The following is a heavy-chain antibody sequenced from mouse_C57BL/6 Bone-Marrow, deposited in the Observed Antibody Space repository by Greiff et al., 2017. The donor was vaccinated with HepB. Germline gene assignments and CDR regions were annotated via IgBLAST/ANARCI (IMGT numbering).Heavy chain of an antibody. V-gene: IGHV7-1*01. CDR1: GFTFSDFY. CDR2: SRNKANDYTT. D-gene: IGHD4-1*01. CDR3: ARDAQLTGSAMDY. Sequence: EVNVVESGGGLVQSGRSLRLSCATSGFTFSDFYMEWVRQAPGKGLEWIAASRNKANDYTTEYSASVKGRFIVSRDTSQSILYLQMNALRAEDTAIYYCARDAQLTGSAMDYWGQGTSVTVSS. J-gene: IGHJ4*01.